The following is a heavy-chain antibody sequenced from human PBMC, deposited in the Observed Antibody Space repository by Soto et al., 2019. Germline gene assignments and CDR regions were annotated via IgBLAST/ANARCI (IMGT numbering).Heavy chain of an antibody. J-gene: IGHJ6*02. CDR3: TRPTYYDFWSGPGTYGMDV. D-gene: IGHD3-3*01. Sequence: PGGSLRLSCAASGFTFSGSAMHWVRQASGKGLEWVGRIRSKANSYATAYAASVKGRFTISRDDSKNTAYLQMNSLKTEDTAVYYCTRPTYYDFWSGPGTYGMDVWGQGTTVTVS. CDR1: GFTFSGSA. CDR2: IRSKANSYAT. V-gene: IGHV3-73*01.